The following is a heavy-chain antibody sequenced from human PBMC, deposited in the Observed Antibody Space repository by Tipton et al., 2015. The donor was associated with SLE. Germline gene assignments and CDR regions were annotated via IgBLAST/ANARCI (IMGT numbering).Heavy chain of an antibody. CDR2: IYYSGST. CDR1: GGSISSSSYY. Sequence: TLSLTCTVSGGSISSSSYYWGWIRQPPGKGLEWIGSIYYSGSTYYNPSLKSRVTISVDTSKNQFSLKLSSVTAADTAVYYCARLGGSPDAFDIWGQGTMVTVSS. J-gene: IGHJ3*02. CDR3: ARLGGSPDAFDI. D-gene: IGHD1-26*01. V-gene: IGHV4-39*07.